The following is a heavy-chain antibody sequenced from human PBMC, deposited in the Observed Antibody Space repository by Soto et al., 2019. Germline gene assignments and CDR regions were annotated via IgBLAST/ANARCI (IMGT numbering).Heavy chain of an antibody. CDR1: GGTLSIYT. J-gene: IGHJ4*02. Sequence: GASVKVSCKTSGGTLSIYTISWVRQAPGQGLEWMGRVLPFLDITSYSQGFQGRVTITADRSTTTAYMELSSLRSEDTAVYYCARDRDNSNWPNYDSWGQGTLVTVSS. D-gene: IGHD6-13*01. CDR3: ARDRDNSNWPNYDS. CDR2: VLPFLDIT. V-gene: IGHV1-69*02.